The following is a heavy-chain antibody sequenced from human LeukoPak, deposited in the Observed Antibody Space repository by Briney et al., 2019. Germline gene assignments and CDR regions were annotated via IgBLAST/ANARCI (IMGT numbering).Heavy chain of an antibody. CDR3: ARSLRYFPSFDY. Sequence: KKSGPTLVKPTQTLTLTCTFSGVSLSTSGVGVDWIRQPPGKALEWLALIYWHDDNRYSPSLKSRLTITKDTSKNQVVLTMTTVAPVDTATYYCARSLRYFPSFDYWGQGTLVTVSS. CDR2: IYWHDDN. CDR1: GVSLSTSGVG. J-gene: IGHJ4*02. D-gene: IGHD3-9*01. V-gene: IGHV2-5*01.